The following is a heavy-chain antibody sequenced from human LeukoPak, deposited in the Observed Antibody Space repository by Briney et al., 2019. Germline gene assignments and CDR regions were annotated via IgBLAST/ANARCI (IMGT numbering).Heavy chain of an antibody. D-gene: IGHD3-3*01. CDR3: ARHEGRRGYGFWSGYSPPDAFDI. V-gene: IGHV4-59*08. Sequence: SETLSLICTVSGGSISSYYWSWIRQPPGKGLGWIGYIYYSGSTNYNPSLKSRVTISVDTSKNQFSLKLSSVTAADTAVYYCARHEGRRGYGFWSGYSPPDAFDIWGQGTMVTVSS. CDR1: GGSISSYY. CDR2: IYYSGST. J-gene: IGHJ3*02.